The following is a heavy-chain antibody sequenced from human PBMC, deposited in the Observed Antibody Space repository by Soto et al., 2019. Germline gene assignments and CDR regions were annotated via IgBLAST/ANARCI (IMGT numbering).Heavy chain of an antibody. J-gene: IGHJ5*02. D-gene: IGHD6-6*01. CDR2: ISDSGGST. CDR1: GFTFSSCA. V-gene: IGHV3-23*01. CDR3: AKDQLAGVDNWFDP. Sequence: WGSLRLSCAASGFTFSSCALCWFRQDPGRGLEWGSAISDSGGSTYYAASVKGRFTISRDNSKNTLYLQMNSLRAEDTAVYYCAKDQLAGVDNWFDPWGQGTLVTVSS.